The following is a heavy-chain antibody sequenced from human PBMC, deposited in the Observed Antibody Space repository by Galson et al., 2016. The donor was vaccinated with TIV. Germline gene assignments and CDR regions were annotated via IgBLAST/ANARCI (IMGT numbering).Heavy chain of an antibody. CDR3: ARGYGSDPDF. J-gene: IGHJ4*01. Sequence: SVKVSCKASGYTFSDYYIRWVRQAPGRGLEWMGWINPKTGGTIYGQKFHGRVTLTRDTTVNTVYMEVRSLRSDDTAMFYCARGYGSDPDFWGQGTLVTVSS. D-gene: IGHD3-10*01. V-gene: IGHV1-2*02. CDR1: GYTFSDYY. CDR2: INPKTGGT.